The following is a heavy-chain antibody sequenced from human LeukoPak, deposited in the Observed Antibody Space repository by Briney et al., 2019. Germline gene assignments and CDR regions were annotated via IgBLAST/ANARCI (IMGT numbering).Heavy chain of an antibody. J-gene: IGHJ4*02. V-gene: IGHV3-23*01. CDR3: AKSSYYYDSSGYLGY. CDR1: GFTFSSYA. CDR2: ISGSGGST. Sequence: GGSLRLSCAASGFTFSSYAMSWVRQAPGKGLEWVSAISGSGGSTYYADSVKGRFTISRDNSENTLYLQMNSLRAEDTAVYYCAKSSYYYDSSGYLGYWGQGTLVTVSS. D-gene: IGHD3-22*01.